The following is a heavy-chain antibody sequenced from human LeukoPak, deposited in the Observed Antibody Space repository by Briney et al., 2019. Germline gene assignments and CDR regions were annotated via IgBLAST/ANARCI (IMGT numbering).Heavy chain of an antibody. V-gene: IGHV4-34*01. D-gene: IGHD3-22*01. CDR3: ARGHRHYDSSGYYYEFDAFDI. Sequence: SETLSLTCAGYGGSFSGYYWSWIRQPPGKGLEWIGEINHSGSTNYNPSLKSRVTISVDTSKNQFSLKLSSVTAADTAVYYCARGHRHYDSSGYYYEFDAFDIWGQGTMVTVSS. CDR2: INHSGST. J-gene: IGHJ3*02. CDR1: GGSFSGYY.